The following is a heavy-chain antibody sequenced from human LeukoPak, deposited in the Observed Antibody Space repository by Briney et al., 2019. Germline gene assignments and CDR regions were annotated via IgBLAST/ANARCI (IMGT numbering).Heavy chain of an antibody. D-gene: IGHD6-19*01. CDR2: ISYDGSSI. CDR3: VRDHSTGGSGWYYDS. Sequence: TGGSLRLTCAASGFTFSNYAMHWVRQAQGTGLEWVALISYDGSSIRYADSVRGRFTISRDNSKNTLYLEVSSLRADDTAVYYCVRDHSTGGSGWYYDSWGQGTLLTFSS. V-gene: IGHV3-30*04. J-gene: IGHJ5*01. CDR1: GFTFSNYA.